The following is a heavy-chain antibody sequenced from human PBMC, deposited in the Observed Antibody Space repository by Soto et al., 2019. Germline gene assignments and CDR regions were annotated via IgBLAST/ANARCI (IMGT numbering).Heavy chain of an antibody. J-gene: IGHJ4*02. Sequence: GESLKISCAASGFTFSSYSMNWVRQAPGKGLEWVSSISSSSSYIYYADSVKGRFTISRDNAKNSLYLQMNSLRAEDTAVYYCASGMVYAPYYFDYWGQGTLVTVSS. V-gene: IGHV3-21*01. D-gene: IGHD2-8*01. CDR3: ASGMVYAPYYFDY. CDR1: GFTFSSYS. CDR2: ISSSSSYI.